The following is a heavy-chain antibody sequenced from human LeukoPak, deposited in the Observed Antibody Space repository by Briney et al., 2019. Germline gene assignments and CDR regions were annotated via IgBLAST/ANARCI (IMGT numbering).Heavy chain of an antibody. Sequence: GGSLRLSCAASGFTFSSYSMNWVRQAPGKGLEWVSSISSSSSYIYYADSVKGRFTISRDNAKNSLYLQMNSLRAEDTAVYYCARGSQCSGGSCYGDNPFDYWGQGTLVTVSS. D-gene: IGHD2-15*01. CDR3: ARGSQCSGGSCYGDNPFDY. V-gene: IGHV3-21*01. CDR1: GFTFSSYS. J-gene: IGHJ4*02. CDR2: ISSSSSYI.